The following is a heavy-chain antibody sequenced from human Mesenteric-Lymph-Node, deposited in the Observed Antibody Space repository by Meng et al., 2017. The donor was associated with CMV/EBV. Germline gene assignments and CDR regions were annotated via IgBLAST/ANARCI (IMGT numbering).Heavy chain of an antibody. CDR1: GFAFSSYG. CDR2: IWYDGSNK. CDR3: AREIGGKYRYDY. J-gene: IGHJ4*02. D-gene: IGHD1-26*01. Sequence: GESLKISCAASGFAFSSYGMHWVRQAPGKGLEWVTIIWYDGSNKYYADSVKGRFTVSRDNSKNTLYLQMNSLRVEDTAVYYCAREIGGKYRYDYWGQGTLVTVSS. V-gene: IGHV3-33*01.